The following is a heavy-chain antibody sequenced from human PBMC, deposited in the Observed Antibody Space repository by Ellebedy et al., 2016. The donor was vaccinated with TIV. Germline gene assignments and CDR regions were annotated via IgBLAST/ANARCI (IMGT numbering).Heavy chain of an antibody. D-gene: IGHD6-19*01. V-gene: IGHV1-18*01. CDR1: GYTFTSYG. CDR2: ISAYNGNT. CDR3: ARDRDWGSGWYGGWFDP. J-gene: IGHJ5*02. Sequence: ASVKVSCXASGYTFTSYGISWVRQAPGQGLEWMGWISAYNGNTNYAQKLQGRVTMTTDTSTSTAYMELRSLRSDDTAVYYCARDRDWGSGWYGGWFDPWGQGTLVTVSS.